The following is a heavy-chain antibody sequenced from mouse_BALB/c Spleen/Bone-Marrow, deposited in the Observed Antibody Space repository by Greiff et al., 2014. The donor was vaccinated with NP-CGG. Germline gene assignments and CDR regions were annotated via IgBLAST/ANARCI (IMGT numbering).Heavy chain of an antibody. CDR3: PKWRNWANY. V-gene: IGHV1-80*01. Sequence: QVQLQQSGAELVRPGSSVKISCKASGYAFSSYWMNWVKQRPGQGLEWIGQIYPGDGDTNYNGKFKGKATLTADKSSSTAYMQPRSLQPETSRFFFCPKWRNWANYWGQGPTLTVSS. CDR1: GYAFSSYW. J-gene: IGHJ2*01. CDR2: IYPGDGDT. D-gene: IGHD4-1*01.